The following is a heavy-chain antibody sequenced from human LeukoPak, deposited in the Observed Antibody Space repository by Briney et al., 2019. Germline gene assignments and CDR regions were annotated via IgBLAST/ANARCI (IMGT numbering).Heavy chain of an antibody. V-gene: IGHV4-38-2*02. D-gene: IGHD6-13*01. CDR1: GYSIRNGYN. CDR3: ARAYSSSWYFNWFDP. CDR2: IYQSGST. Sequence: SETLSLTCTVSGYSIRNGYNWGWIRLSPGKGLEWLGSIYQSGSTYDNPSLKSRVSLSIDTSKNQFSLKLSSVTAADTAVYYCARAYSSSWYFNWFDPWGQGTLVTVSS. J-gene: IGHJ5*02.